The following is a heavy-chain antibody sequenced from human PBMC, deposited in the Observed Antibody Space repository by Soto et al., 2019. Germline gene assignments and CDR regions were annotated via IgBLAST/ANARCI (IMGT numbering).Heavy chain of an antibody. CDR3: ARVLRGWFDP. Sequence: PSETLSLTCAVSGGSITSANWWTLVRQPPGGGMDCIGKISHSGITNYRATLKSRVTMSVDKTKNDVSLKLTSVTAADAAVYYCARVLRGWFDPWGQGTPVTVSS. CDR2: ISHSGIT. V-gene: IGHV4-4*02. CDR1: GGSITSANW. J-gene: IGHJ5*02.